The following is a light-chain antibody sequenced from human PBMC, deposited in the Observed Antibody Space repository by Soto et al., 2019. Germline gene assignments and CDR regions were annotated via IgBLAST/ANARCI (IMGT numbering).Light chain of an antibody. V-gene: IGLV2-14*01. Sequence: QSAQSHPASVCWSLGQAITISCTGTSSDVGIYNYVSWYQQHPGKAPKLMIYQVTNRPSGVSNRFSGSKSGNTASLTISGLQAEEEADYYCSSYTGSTNYVFGTGTKVTVL. J-gene: IGLJ1*01. CDR2: QVT. CDR3: SSYTGSTNYV. CDR1: SSDVGIYNY.